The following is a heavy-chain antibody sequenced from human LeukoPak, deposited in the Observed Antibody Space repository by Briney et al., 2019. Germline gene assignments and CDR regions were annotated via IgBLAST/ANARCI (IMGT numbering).Heavy chain of an antibody. CDR3: ARAVQTETIAAAGYY. Sequence: SVKVSCKASGGTFSGHGISWVRQAPGQGLEWMGGIIPLSGPANYAPKFQGTVTITADISTSTANMELSSLRSEDTAVYYCARAVQTETIAAAGYYWGQGTLVTVSS. V-gene: IGHV1-69*06. D-gene: IGHD6-13*01. CDR2: IIPLSGPA. J-gene: IGHJ4*02. CDR1: GGTFSGHG.